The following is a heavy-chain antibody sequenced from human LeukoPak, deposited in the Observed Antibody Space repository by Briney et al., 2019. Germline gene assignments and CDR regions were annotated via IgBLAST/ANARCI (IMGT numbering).Heavy chain of an antibody. V-gene: IGHV3-64*01. CDR1: GFTFSSYA. CDR2: ISSNGGST. CDR3: ARDIFGEFLFDY. J-gene: IGHJ4*02. D-gene: IGHD3-10*02. Sequence: GGSLRLSCAASGFTFSSYAMHWVRQAPGKGLEYVSAISSNGGSTYYANSVKGGFTISRDNSENTLYLQMGSLRAEDMAVYYCARDIFGEFLFDYWGQGTLVTVSS.